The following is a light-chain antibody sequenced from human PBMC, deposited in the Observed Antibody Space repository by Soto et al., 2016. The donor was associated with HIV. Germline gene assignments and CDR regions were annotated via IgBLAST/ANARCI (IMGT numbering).Light chain of an antibody. CDR2: GAS. J-gene: IGKJ4*01. CDR3: QQYTTNSPLT. CDR1: QNVGSY. V-gene: IGKV1-5*01. Sequence: DIQMTQTPSTLYASGGDRITITCRTSQNVGSYLAWCQFKPGRAPRLLVYGASSLESGVPSRFRGSGSGTQFTLTITSLHPDDFATYFCQQYTTNSPLTFGGGAMIEVK.